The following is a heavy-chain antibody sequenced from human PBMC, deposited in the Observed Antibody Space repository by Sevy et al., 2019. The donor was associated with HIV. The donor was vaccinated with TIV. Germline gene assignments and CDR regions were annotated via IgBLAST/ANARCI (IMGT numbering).Heavy chain of an antibody. CDR1: GYTFTSYG. Sequence: ASVKVSCKASGYTFTSYGISWVRQAPGQGLEWMGWISAYNGNTNYAQKPQGRVTMTTDTSTSTAYMELRSLRSDDTAVYYCARDLDNWNENDAFDIWGQGTMVTVSS. CDR3: ARDLDNWNENDAFDI. CDR2: ISAYNGNT. V-gene: IGHV1-18*04. J-gene: IGHJ3*02. D-gene: IGHD1-20*01.